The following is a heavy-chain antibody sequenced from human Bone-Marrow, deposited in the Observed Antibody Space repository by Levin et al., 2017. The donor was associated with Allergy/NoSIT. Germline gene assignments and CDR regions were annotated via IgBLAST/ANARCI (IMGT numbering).Heavy chain of an antibody. J-gene: IGHJ4*02. V-gene: IGHV3-30-3*01. Sequence: SGGSLRLSCAASGFTFSSYAMHWVRQAPGKGLEWVAVISYDGSNKYYADSVKGRFTISRDNSKNTLYLQMNSLRAEDTAVYYCASLFMVRGADFDYWGQGTLVTVSS. CDR3: ASLFMVRGADFDY. CDR1: GFTFSSYA. CDR2: ISYDGSNK. D-gene: IGHD3-10*01.